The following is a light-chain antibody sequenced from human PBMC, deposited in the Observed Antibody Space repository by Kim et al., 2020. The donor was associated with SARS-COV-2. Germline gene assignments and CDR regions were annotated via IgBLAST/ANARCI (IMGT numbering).Light chain of an antibody. CDR1: SSDVGGYDV. V-gene: IGLV2-23*02. J-gene: IGLJ3*02. CDR2: GVN. Sequence: PGQSITFSFTGTSSDVGGYDVVSWYQQHPGKAPKLMIYGVNKRPSGVSDRFSGSKSGNTASLTISGLQAEDEADYYCCSFASTAWVFGGGTQLTVL. CDR3: CSFASTAWV.